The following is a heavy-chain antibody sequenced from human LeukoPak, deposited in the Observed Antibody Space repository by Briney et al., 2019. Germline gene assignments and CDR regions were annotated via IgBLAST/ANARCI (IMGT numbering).Heavy chain of an antibody. D-gene: IGHD3-3*01. Sequence: GGSLRLSCAASGFTFSSYSMNWVRQAPGKGLEWVTYISSSSSTIYYADSVKGLFTISRDNAKNSLYLQMNSLRAEDTAVYYCARDLGDYDFWSGSSDYWGQGTLVTVSS. V-gene: IGHV3-48*01. CDR2: ISSSSSTI. CDR1: GFTFSSYS. J-gene: IGHJ4*02. CDR3: ARDLGDYDFWSGSSDY.